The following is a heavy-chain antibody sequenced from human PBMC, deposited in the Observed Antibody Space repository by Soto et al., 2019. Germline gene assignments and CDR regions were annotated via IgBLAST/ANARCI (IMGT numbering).Heavy chain of an antibody. CDR3: ANDSCPAPDPLVLLCGAFAI. CDR2: ISGSGGST. Sequence: GGSLRLSCAASGFTFSSYAMSWVRQPPGQGLEWVSAISGSGGSTYYADSVKCLFTISSHNSKTTLYLHVNPRRAEATAVDYGANDSCPAPDPLVLLCGAFAIWGQGTMVTVSS. V-gene: IGHV3-23*01. D-gene: IGHD2-8*02. J-gene: IGHJ3*02. CDR1: GFTFSSYA.